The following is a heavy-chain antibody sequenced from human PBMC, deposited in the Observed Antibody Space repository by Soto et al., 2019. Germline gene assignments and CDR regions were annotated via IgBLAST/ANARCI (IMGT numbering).Heavy chain of an antibody. J-gene: IGHJ6*02. D-gene: IGHD3-10*01. V-gene: IGHV4-59*01. CDR2: IYYSGST. CDR1: GGSISSYY. Sequence: LSLTCTVSGGSISSYYWSWIRQPPGKGLEWIGYIYYSGSTNYNPSLKSRVTISVDTSKNQFSLKLSSVTAADTAVYYCARDKGLLWFGEVDYYYYGMDVWGQGTTVTVSS. CDR3: ARDKGLLWFGEVDYYYYGMDV.